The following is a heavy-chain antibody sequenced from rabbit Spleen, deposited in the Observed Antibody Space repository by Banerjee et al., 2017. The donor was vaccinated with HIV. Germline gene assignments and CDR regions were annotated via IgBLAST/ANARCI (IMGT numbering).Heavy chain of an antibody. Sequence: QEQLVESGGGLVQPEGSLTLTCTVSGFSLNNNNVMRWVRQPPGKGLEWIASIYPNSGVTYYANWAKGRFTVSRENTQNTVSLQMTSLTVADTATYFCARDYVNYVGGGDATLWGPGTLVTVS. CDR1: GFSLNNNNV. CDR2: IYPNSGVT. CDR3: ARDYVNYVGGGDATL. V-gene: IGHV1S45*01. D-gene: IGHD4-2*01. J-gene: IGHJ4*01.